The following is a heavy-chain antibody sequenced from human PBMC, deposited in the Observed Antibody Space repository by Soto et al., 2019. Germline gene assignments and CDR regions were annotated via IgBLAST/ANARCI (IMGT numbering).Heavy chain of an antibody. V-gene: IGHV4-34*01. D-gene: IGHD6-13*01. CDR3: ARARRIAADYYGMDV. CDR1: GGSFSGYY. CDR2: INHSGST. Sequence: SETLSLTCAVYGGSFSGYYWSWIRQPPGKVLEWIGEINHSGSTNYNPSLKSRVTISVDTSKNQFSLKLSSVTAADTAVYYCARARRIAADYYGMDVWGQGTTVTVSS. J-gene: IGHJ6*02.